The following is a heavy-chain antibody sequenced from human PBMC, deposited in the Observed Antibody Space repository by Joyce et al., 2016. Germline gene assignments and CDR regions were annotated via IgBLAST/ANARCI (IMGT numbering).Heavy chain of an antibody. J-gene: IGHJ4*02. D-gene: IGHD5-12*01. CDR2: IIPVFSTT. Sequence: QVQVVQSGAEMKKPGSSVKVSCKASGGTFSSYAINWVRQAPGEGLEWVGGIIPVFSTTSYARKFQDRVTITKDDSTNTIYMELNSLRSEDTAVYYCARQRGYSAYGPFDYWGQGTLVTVSS. CDR1: GGTFSSYA. V-gene: IGHV1-69*01. CDR3: ARQRGYSAYGPFDY.